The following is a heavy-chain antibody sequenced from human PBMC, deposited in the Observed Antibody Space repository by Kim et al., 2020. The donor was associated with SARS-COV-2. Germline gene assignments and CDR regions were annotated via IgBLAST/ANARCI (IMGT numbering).Heavy chain of an antibody. V-gene: IGHV6-1*01. CDR3: ARGPGTGGRSFDY. J-gene: IGHJ4*02. D-gene: IGHD7-27*01. Sequence: YEVSVKSRININPDTSKNQFSLQLNSVTHEETAVYYCARGPGTGGRSFDYWGQGTLVTVSS.